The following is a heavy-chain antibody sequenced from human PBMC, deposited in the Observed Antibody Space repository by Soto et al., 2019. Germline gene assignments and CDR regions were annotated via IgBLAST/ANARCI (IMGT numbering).Heavy chain of an antibody. V-gene: IGHV4-39*01. J-gene: IGHJ5*02. CDR1: GGSISSSSYY. Sequence: PSETLSLTCTVSGGSISSSSYYWGWIRQPPGKGLEWIGSIYYSGSTYYNPSLKSRVTISVDTSKNQFSLKLSSVTAADTAVYYCARHLNWFDPWGQGTLVTVSS. CDR2: IYYSGST. CDR3: ARHLNWFDP.